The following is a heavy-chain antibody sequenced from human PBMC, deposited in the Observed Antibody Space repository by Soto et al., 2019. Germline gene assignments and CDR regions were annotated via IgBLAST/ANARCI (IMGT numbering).Heavy chain of an antibody. CDR3: ARDWVAAKPPTDYGMDV. D-gene: IGHD6-19*01. CDR2: IWYDGSNK. CDR1: GFTFSSYG. V-gene: IGHV3-33*01. Sequence: HPGGSLRLSCAASGFTFSSYGMHWVRQAPGKGLEWVAVIWYDGSNKYYADSVKGRFTISRDNSKNTLYLQMNSLRAEDTAVYYCARDWVAAKPPTDYGMDVWGQGTTVTVSS. J-gene: IGHJ6*02.